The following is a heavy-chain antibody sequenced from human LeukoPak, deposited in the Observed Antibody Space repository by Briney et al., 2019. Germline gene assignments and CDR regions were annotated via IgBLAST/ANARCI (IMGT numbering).Heavy chain of an antibody. Sequence: ASVKVSCKASGYTFTSYDINWVRQATGQGLEWMGWMNPNSGNTGYAQKFQGRVTMTRNTSISTAYMELSGLRSEDTAVYYCARVGYGYSYGRNDAFDIWGQGTMVTVSS. CDR1: GYTFTSYD. D-gene: IGHD5-18*01. CDR3: ARVGYGYSYGRNDAFDI. J-gene: IGHJ3*02. CDR2: MNPNSGNT. V-gene: IGHV1-8*01.